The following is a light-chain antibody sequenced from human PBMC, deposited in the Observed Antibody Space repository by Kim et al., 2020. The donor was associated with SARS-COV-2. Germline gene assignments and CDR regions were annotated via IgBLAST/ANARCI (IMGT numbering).Light chain of an antibody. CDR1: QGISNY. J-gene: IGKJ1*01. CDR2: AAS. CDR3: QYYKDASL. V-gene: IGKV1-27*01. Sequence: IQMTQSPSSLSASVGDRVTITCRGSQGISNYLAWYQQKPGKVPQLLISAASTLQSGVPSRFSGSASGTDFTLTINTLQPEDVATYYCQYYKDASLFGQGTKVDIK.